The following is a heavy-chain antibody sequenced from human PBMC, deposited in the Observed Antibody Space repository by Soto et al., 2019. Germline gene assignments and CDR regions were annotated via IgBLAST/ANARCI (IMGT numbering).Heavy chain of an antibody. V-gene: IGHV1-3*01. D-gene: IGHD3-16*01. CDR1: GYTFTSYA. Sequence: QVQLVQSGAEVKKPGASVKVSCKASGYTFTSYAMHWVRQAPGQRLEWMGWINAGNGNTKYSQKFQGRVTITRDTSVSTAYMGLSRLRSEDTAGYYCARGPRGGAADRCDPWGQGTLVTVSS. J-gene: IGHJ5*02. CDR3: ARGPRGGAADRCDP. CDR2: INAGNGNT.